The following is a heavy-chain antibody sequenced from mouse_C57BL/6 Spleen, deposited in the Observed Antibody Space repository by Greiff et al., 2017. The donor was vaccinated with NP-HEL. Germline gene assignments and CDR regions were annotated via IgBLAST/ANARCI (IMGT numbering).Heavy chain of an antibody. CDR1: GFTFSSYG. D-gene: IGHD3-3*01. CDR3: ARRGDGGWFAY. CDR2: ISSGGSYT. V-gene: IGHV5-6*02. J-gene: IGHJ3*01. Sequence: EVKLVESGGDLVKPGGSLKLSCAASGFTFSSYGMSWVRQTPDKRLEWVATISSGGSYTYYPDSVKGRFTIARDNAKNTLYLQMSSLKSDVTAMYSCARRGDGGWFAYWGQGTLVTVSA.